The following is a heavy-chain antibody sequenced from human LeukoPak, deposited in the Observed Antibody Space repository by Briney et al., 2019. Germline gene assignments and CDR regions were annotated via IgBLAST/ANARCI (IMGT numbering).Heavy chain of an antibody. CDR3: ATADYYYGMDV. CDR2: IYSGGST. V-gene: IGHV3-66*02. Sequence: GGSLRLSCAASGFTVSSNYMSWVRQAPGKGLEWVSVIYSGGSTYYADSVKGRFTIPRDNSKNTLYLQMNSLRAEDTAVYYCATADYYYGMDVWGQGTTVTVSS. CDR1: GFTVSSNY. J-gene: IGHJ6*02.